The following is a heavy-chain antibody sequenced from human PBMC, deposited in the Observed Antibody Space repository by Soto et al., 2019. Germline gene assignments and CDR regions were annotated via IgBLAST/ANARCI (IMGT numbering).Heavy chain of an antibody. CDR1: GGSFSGYY. D-gene: IGHD3-10*01. CDR2: INHSGST. Sequence: SETLSLTCAVYGGSFSGYYWSWIRQPPGKGLEWIGEINHSGSTNYNPSLKSRVTISVDTSKNQFSLKLSSVTAADTAVYYCARDTYYYGSGSYYGRARFIDYWGQGTLVTVSS. CDR3: ARDTYYYGSGSYYGRARFIDY. J-gene: IGHJ4*02. V-gene: IGHV4-34*01.